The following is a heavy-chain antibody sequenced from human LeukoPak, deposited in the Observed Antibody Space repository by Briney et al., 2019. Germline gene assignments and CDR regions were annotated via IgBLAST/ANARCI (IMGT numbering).Heavy chain of an antibody. Sequence: GGSLRLSCAASGFTFSSYSMNWVRQAPGKGLEWVSSISSSSSYIYYADSVKGRFTTSRDNAKNSLYLQMNSLRAEDTAVYYCARDHHYYGSGSYYSDYWGQGTLVTVSS. CDR3: ARDHHYYGSGSYYSDY. CDR2: ISSSSSYI. V-gene: IGHV3-21*01. D-gene: IGHD3-10*01. CDR1: GFTFSSYS. J-gene: IGHJ4*02.